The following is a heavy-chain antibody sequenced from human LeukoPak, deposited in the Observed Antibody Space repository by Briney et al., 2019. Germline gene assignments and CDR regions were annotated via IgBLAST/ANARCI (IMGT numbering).Heavy chain of an antibody. CDR2: ISSSSSYI. CDR3: ARDPTTVTTYNWFDP. J-gene: IGHJ5*02. CDR1: GFTFRSYS. Sequence: GGSLRLSCAASGFTFRSYSMNWVRQAPGKGLEWVSSISSSSSYIYYADSVKGRFTISRDNAKNSLYLQMNSLRAEDTAVYYCARDPTTVTTYNWFDPWGQGTLVTVSS. D-gene: IGHD4-17*01. V-gene: IGHV3-21*01.